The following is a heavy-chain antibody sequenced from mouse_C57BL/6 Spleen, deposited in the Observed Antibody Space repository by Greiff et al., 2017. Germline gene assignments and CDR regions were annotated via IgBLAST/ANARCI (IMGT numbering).Heavy chain of an antibody. D-gene: IGHD1-1*01. Sequence: VKLMESGPGLVAPSQSLSITCTVSGFSLTSYGVSWVRQPPGKGLEWLGGIWGDGSTNSHSALISRLSISKDNSKSQVFLKMNRLQPDYTATYDCAKLITSVVARTSFDVWGTGTTVTVSS. J-gene: IGHJ1*03. CDR1: GFSLTSYG. V-gene: IGHV2-3*01. CDR3: AKLITSVVARTSFDV. CDR2: IWGDGST.